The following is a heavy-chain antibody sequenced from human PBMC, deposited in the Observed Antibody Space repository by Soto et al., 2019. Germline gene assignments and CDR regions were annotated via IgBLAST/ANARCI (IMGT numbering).Heavy chain of an antibody. J-gene: IGHJ6*03. CDR2: IYYSGNT. CDR1: GGSISSSSYY. Sequence: SETLSLTCTVSGGSISSSSYYWGWIRQPPGKGLEWIGSIYYSGNTYYNPSLASRVTISVDTSKNHFSLKLSSVTAADTALYYCARHICPECSISSGCLYYYYYYMDVWGKGTTVTVSS. CDR3: ARHICPECSISSGCLYYYYYYMDV. D-gene: IGHD6-6*01. V-gene: IGHV4-39*01.